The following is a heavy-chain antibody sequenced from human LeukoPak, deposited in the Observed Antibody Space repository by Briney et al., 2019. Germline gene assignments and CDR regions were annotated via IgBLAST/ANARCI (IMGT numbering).Heavy chain of an antibody. J-gene: IGHJ4*02. Sequence: QPGGSLRLSCSASGFTFNTYAMHWVRQAPGKGLEWFSAISGGSGSSTYYADAVKGRFTISRDNSKTTLYLEMNSLRADDTAVYYCAKGSSSGWPYFFDNWGQGTLVTVSS. V-gene: IGHV3-23*01. CDR2: ISGGSGSST. D-gene: IGHD6-19*01. CDR1: GFTFNTYA. CDR3: AKGSSSGWPYFFDN.